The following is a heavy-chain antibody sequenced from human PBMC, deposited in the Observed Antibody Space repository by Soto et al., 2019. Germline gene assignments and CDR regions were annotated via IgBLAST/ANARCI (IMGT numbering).Heavy chain of an antibody. Sequence: QVQMVESGGGVVQPGRSLRLSCAASGLTFSSYGMHWVRQAPGKGLEWVAFIWYDGSNKYCADSVKGRFTISRDNSKNTLYLQMNSLRAEDTAVYYCARGDYSDYWGQGTLVTVSS. CDR2: IWYDGSNK. J-gene: IGHJ4*02. V-gene: IGHV3-33*01. CDR1: GLTFSSYG. CDR3: ARGDYSDY.